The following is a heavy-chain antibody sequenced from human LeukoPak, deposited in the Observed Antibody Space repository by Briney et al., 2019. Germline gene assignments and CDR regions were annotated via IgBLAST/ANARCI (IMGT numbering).Heavy chain of an antibody. J-gene: IGHJ4*02. CDR2: IYTSGST. CDR1: GFTFHDYA. V-gene: IGHV4-4*07. D-gene: IGHD6-13*01. Sequence: PGGSLRLSCAASGFTFHDYAMHWVRRPPGKGLEWIGRIYTSGSTNYNPSLKSRVTMSVDTSKNQFSLKLSSVTAADTAVYYCASESIAAAGVDYWGQGTLVTVSS. CDR3: ASESIAAAGVDY.